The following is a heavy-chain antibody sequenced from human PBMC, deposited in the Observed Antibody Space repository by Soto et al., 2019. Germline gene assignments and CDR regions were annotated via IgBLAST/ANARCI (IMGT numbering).Heavy chain of an antibody. Sequence: QVQLVESGGGVVQPGRSLRLSCAASGFTFSSYAMHWVRQAPGKGLEWVAVISYDGSNKYYADSVKGRFTISRDNSKNTLYLQMNRLGAEDTAVYYCARGGIVLVPAAVDIWGQGTMVTVSS. D-gene: IGHD2-2*01. CDR2: ISYDGSNK. CDR3: ARGGIVLVPAAVDI. CDR1: GFTFSSYA. J-gene: IGHJ3*02. V-gene: IGHV3-30-3*01.